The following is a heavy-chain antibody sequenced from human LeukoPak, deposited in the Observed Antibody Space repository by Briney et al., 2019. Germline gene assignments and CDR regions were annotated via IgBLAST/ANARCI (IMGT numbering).Heavy chain of an antibody. CDR2: IRYDGSNK. V-gene: IGHV3-30*02. J-gene: IGHJ4*02. D-gene: IGHD3-22*01. Sequence: PGGSLTLSCAASGFTFSSYGMHWVRQATGKGLEGVAFIRYDGSNKYYADSVKGRFTISRDNSKNTLYLQMNSLRAEDTAVYYCAKLYPWTRGYYWFDYWGQGTLVTVSS. CDR3: AKLYPWTRGYYWFDY. CDR1: GFTFSSYG.